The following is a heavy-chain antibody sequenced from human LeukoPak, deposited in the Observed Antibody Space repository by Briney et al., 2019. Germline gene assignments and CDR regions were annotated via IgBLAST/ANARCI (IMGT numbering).Heavy chain of an antibody. CDR1: GYTFTSYD. Sequence: GASVKVSCKASGYTFTSYDINWVRQATGQRLEWMGWMNPNSGNTGYAQKFQGRVTMTRNTSISTAYMELSSLRSEDTAVYYCARGTYYYDSGGYYPFDYWGQGTLVTVSS. J-gene: IGHJ4*02. V-gene: IGHV1-8*01. D-gene: IGHD3-22*01. CDR2: MNPNSGNT. CDR3: ARGTYYYDSGGYYPFDY.